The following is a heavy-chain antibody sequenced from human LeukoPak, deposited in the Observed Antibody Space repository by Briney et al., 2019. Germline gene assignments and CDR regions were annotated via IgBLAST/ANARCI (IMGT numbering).Heavy chain of an antibody. CDR3: ASGLPGGARHFDY. Sequence: SVKVSYKASGGTFSSYAISWVRQAPGQGLEWMGRIIPIFGIANYAQKFQGRVTITADKSTSTAYMELSSLRSEGTAVYYCASGLPGGARHFDYWGQGTLVTVSS. CDR2: IIPIFGIA. V-gene: IGHV1-69*04. D-gene: IGHD3-16*01. CDR1: GGTFSSYA. J-gene: IGHJ4*02.